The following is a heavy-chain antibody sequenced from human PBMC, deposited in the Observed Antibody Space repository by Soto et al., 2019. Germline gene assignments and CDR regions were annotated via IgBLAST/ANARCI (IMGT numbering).Heavy chain of an antibody. Sequence: GGSLRLSCAASGFTVSSNYMSWVRQAPGKGLEWVSVIYSGGSTYYADSVKGRFTISRDNSKNTLYLQMNSLRAEDTAVYYCASAPTMGTVMGDAFDIWGQGTMVTVSS. CDR2: IYSGGST. D-gene: IGHD4-17*01. J-gene: IGHJ3*02. CDR1: GFTVSSNY. V-gene: IGHV3-53*01. CDR3: ASAPTMGTVMGDAFDI.